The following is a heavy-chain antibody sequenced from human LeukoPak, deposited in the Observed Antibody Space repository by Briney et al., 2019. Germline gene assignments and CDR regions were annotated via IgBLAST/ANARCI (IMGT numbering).Heavy chain of an antibody. CDR1: GFTFSSYW. CDR2: INSDGSST. V-gene: IGHV3-74*01. Sequence: GGPLRLSCAASGFTFSSYWMHWVRQAPGKGLVWVSRINSDGSSTSYADSVKGRFTISRDNAKNTLYLQMNSLRAEDTAVYYCARGGTYDILTGYPGAPFDYWGQGTLVTVSS. D-gene: IGHD3-9*01. J-gene: IGHJ4*02. CDR3: ARGGTYDILTGYPGAPFDY.